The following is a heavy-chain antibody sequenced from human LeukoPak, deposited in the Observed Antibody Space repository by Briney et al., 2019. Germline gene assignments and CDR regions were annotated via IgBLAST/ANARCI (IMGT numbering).Heavy chain of an antibody. D-gene: IGHD6-13*01. CDR2: ISSNSGTT. CDR1: GFSFSNYV. Sequence: PGGSLRLSCAASGFSFSNYVMTWVRQGPGKGLEWVSGISSNSGTTYYADSVKGRFTISRDNSKNTLYLQMNSLRAEDTAVYYCAKRVHSASWYAAFDYWGQGTLVTVSS. CDR3: AKRVHSASWYAAFDY. V-gene: IGHV3-23*01. J-gene: IGHJ4*02.